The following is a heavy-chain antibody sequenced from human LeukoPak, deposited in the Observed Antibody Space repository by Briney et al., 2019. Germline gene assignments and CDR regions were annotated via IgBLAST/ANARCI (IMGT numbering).Heavy chain of an antibody. D-gene: IGHD6-13*01. Sequence: GGSLRLSCAASGFTFSSYWMHWVRQAPGKGLVWVSRINTDGSSTSYADSVKGRFTISRDNAKNTLYLQMNSLRAEDTAVYYCARVKRVNSAGRPFDPWGQGTLVTVSS. CDR3: ARVKRVNSAGRPFDP. CDR2: INTDGSST. CDR1: GFTFSSYW. J-gene: IGHJ5*02. V-gene: IGHV3-74*01.